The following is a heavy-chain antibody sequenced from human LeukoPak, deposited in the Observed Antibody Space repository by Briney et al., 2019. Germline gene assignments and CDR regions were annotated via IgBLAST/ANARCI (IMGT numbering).Heavy chain of an antibody. CDR1: GFTVSSNY. CDR2: VYYSGST. CDR3: AREDHGGNPNYYYYGVDV. J-gene: IGHJ6*02. Sequence: GSLRLSCAASGFTVSSNYMSWVRQAPGKGLEWIGSVYYSGSTCYNPSLKSRVTISLDTSKTQFSLKLSSVTAADTAVYYCAREDHGGNPNYYYYGVDVWGQGTTVTVSS. V-gene: IGHV4-39*07. D-gene: IGHD4-23*01.